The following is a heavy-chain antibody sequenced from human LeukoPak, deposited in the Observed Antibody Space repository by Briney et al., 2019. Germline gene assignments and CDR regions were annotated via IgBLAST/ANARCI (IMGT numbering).Heavy chain of an antibody. Sequence: PSETLSLTCTVSGGSISSYYWSWIRQPPGKGLEWIGYIYYSGSTNCNPSLKSRVTISVDTSKNQFSLKLSSVTAADTAVYYCARARDIVVVPWYFDYWGQGTLVTVSS. V-gene: IGHV4-59*01. CDR2: IYYSGST. D-gene: IGHD2-15*01. J-gene: IGHJ4*02. CDR3: ARARDIVVVPWYFDY. CDR1: GGSISSYY.